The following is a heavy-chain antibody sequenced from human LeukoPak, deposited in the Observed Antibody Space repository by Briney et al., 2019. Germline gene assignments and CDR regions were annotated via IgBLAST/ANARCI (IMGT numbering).Heavy chain of an antibody. V-gene: IGHV3-30*02. D-gene: IGHD3-10*02. J-gene: IGHJ6*04. Sequence: GGSLRLSCAASGFMFSAYGMHWVRQAPGKGLEWVAFIRYDVYYKHYADSVKGRFTISRDNSKNTVYVQMNSLRGEDTAVYYCAELGITMIGGVWGKGTTVTISS. CDR2: IRYDVYYK. CDR3: AELGITMIGGV. CDR1: GFMFSAYG.